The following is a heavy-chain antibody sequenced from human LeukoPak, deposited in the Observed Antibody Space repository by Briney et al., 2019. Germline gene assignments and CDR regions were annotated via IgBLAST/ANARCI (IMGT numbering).Heavy chain of an antibody. J-gene: IGHJ3*02. D-gene: IGHD5-18*01. CDR2: ISGSGGST. CDR3: ARVREGYSYGSFDAFDI. CDR1: GFTFSSYA. Sequence: PGGSLRLSCAASGFTFSSYAMSWVRQAPGKGLEWVSAISGSGGSTYYADSVKGRFTISRDNSKNTLYLQMNSLRAEDTAVYYCARVREGYSYGSFDAFDIWGQGTMVTVSS. V-gene: IGHV3-23*01.